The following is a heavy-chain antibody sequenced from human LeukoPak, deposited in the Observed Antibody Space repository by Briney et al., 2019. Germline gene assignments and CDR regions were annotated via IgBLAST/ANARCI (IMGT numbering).Heavy chain of an antibody. CDR1: GFTFDSYG. V-gene: IGHV3-64*01. CDR3: ARGGRGHDFSPNYYYGLDV. D-gene: IGHD5-12*01. Sequence: AGGSLRLSCAASGFTFDSYGMHWVRQAPGKGLEYVSAISRNGGSTFYANSVKVRFTISRDNSKNTLYLQMGSLRAEDTAVYYCARGGRGHDFSPNYYYGLDVWGQGTTVTVSS. CDR2: ISRNGGST. J-gene: IGHJ6*02.